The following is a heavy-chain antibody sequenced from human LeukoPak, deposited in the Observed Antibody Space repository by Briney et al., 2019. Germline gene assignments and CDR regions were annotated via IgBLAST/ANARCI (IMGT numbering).Heavy chain of an antibody. CDR1: GFTFHDYA. Sequence: GGSLRLSCAASGFTFHDYAIHWARQAPGRGLEWVSLISGDADATYYADSVEGRFTVARDNTKNSIYLQMNSLRTEDTALYFCAKRGSAWYYFDSWGQGTLVTVSS. CDR2: ISGDADAT. D-gene: IGHD6-19*01. CDR3: AKRGSAWYYFDS. V-gene: IGHV3-43*02. J-gene: IGHJ4*02.